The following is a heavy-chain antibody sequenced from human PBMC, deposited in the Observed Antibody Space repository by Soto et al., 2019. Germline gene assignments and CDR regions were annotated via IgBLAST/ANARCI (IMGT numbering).Heavy chain of an antibody. J-gene: IGHJ4*02. D-gene: IGHD6-6*01. V-gene: IGHV1-3*01. CDR2: INAGNGNT. Sequence: ASVKVSCKASGYTFTSYAMHWVRQAPGQRLEWMGWINAGNGNTKYSQKFQGRVTITRDTSASTAYMELSSLRSEDTAVYYCAREFQEKLVPLFDYWGQGTLVTVSS. CDR1: GYTFTSYA. CDR3: AREFQEKLVPLFDY.